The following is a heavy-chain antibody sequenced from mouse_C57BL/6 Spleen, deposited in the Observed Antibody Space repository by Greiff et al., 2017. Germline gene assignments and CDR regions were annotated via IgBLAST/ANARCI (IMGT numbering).Heavy chain of an antibody. J-gene: IGHJ4*01. CDR3: ARGDGYDADGYYAMDY. CDR2: INPSSGYT. V-gene: IGHV1-4*01. Sequence: QVQLQQSGAELARPGASVKMSCKASGYPFTSYTMHWVKQRPGQGLEWIGYINPSSGYTKYNQKFKDKATLTADKSSSTAYMQLSSLTSEDSAVYYCARGDGYDADGYYAMDYWGQGTSVTVSS. D-gene: IGHD2-2*01. CDR1: GYPFTSYT.